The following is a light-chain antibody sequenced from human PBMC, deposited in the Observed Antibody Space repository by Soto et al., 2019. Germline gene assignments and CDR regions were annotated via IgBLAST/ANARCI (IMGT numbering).Light chain of an antibody. J-gene: IGLJ2*01. CDR1: SSDVGDYNY. V-gene: IGLV2-14*01. Sequence: QSALSQPASVFGSPGQSITISCTGTSSDVGDYNYVSWYQQYPGKAPKLMIYGVINRPSGVANRFSGSKSGNTASLTLSGLQAEDEADYYCTSYASSSTLIVFGGGTKVTVL. CDR3: TSYASSSTLIV. CDR2: GVI.